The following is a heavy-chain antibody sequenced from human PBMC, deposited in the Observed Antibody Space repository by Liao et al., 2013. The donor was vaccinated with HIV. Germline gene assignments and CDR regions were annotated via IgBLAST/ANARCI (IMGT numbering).Heavy chain of an antibody. CDR3: ARGTTIFGVASGFDY. Sequence: QLQLQESGPGLVKPSETLSLTCSVSGASLRSSYYWGWIRQPAGKGLEWIGRVYTTGSTNYNPSLKSRVTISVDASKNQFSLNLRSVTAADTAVYYCARGTTIFGVASGFDYWGQGTLVTVSS. CDR1: GASLRSSYY. J-gene: IGHJ4*02. D-gene: IGHD3-3*01. CDR2: VYTTGST. V-gene: IGHV4-61*02.